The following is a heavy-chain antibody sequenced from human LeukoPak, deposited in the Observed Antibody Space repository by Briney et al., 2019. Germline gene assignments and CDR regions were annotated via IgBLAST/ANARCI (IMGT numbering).Heavy chain of an antibody. V-gene: IGHV5-51*01. CDR1: GSPFTNYW. Sequence: GASLKISCKGSGSPFTNYWIAWVRQMPGKGLEWMGIIYPGDSDTRYSPSFQGQFTISAAKSSSTAYLQWSSLRASDTAIYYCARQRRDVWELSPWGQGTLVTVSS. CDR3: ARQRRDVWELSP. CDR2: IYPGDSDT. D-gene: IGHD1-26*01. J-gene: IGHJ5*02.